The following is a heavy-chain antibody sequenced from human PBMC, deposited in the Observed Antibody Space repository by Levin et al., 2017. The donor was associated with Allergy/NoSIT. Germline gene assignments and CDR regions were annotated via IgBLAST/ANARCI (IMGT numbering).Heavy chain of an antibody. Sequence: SGPTLVKPPQTVTLTCTLSGFSLNTRGMCVSWVRQPPGKALEWLARIDWDDDKYYSTSLRTRLTISKDTSKNQVVLTMTTMDPVDTATYYCARTRVGSTLDYWGQGTLVTVSS. CDR2: IDWDDDK. CDR1: GFSLNTRGMC. V-gene: IGHV2-70*11. J-gene: IGHJ4*02. CDR3: ARTRVGSTLDY. D-gene: IGHD1-26*01.